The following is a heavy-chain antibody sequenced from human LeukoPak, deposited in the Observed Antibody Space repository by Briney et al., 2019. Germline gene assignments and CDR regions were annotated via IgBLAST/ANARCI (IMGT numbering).Heavy chain of an antibody. D-gene: IGHD6-13*01. J-gene: IGHJ4*02. CDR3: ATSHSSSLVGPWNY. V-gene: IGHV4-39*01. Sequence: PSETLSLTCTVSGGSISSSSYYWGWIRQPPGKGLEWIWNIYYSGSTYYNPSLKSRVTISVDPSKNQFSLKLSSVTAADTAVYYCATSHSSSLVGPWNYWGQGTLVTVSS. CDR2: IYYSGST. CDR1: GGSISSSSYY.